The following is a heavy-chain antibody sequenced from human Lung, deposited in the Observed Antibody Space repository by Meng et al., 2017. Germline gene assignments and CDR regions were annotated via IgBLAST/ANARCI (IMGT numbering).Heavy chain of an antibody. CDR1: GFTFSNAY. CDR3: SGHIDY. J-gene: IGHJ4*02. D-gene: IGHD5-12*01. V-gene: IGHV3-15*04. CDR2: IERQPDGATI. Sequence: VHVVEVGGGLGKPGGSLGLSCERSGFTFSNAYMTWVRQVPGKRLEWVGRIERQPDGATIDYAAPVKGRFTISRDDSKNTVYLQMNSLKTEDTAVYYCSGHIDYWGQGTLVTVSS.